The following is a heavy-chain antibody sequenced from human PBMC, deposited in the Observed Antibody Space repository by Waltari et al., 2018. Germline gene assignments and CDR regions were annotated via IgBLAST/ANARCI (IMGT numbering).Heavy chain of an antibody. CDR3: ATDSSGSYYGGA. J-gene: IGHJ5*02. CDR2: ISSSGGTI. D-gene: IGHD3-22*01. V-gene: IGHV3-48*04. Sequence: EVQLVESGGGLVQPGGSLRLSCAASGFIFSHYNMNWVRQAPGKGLGWISYISSSGGTIYHADSVRGRFSISRDNAKNSLYLQMNSLRAEDTAVYYCATDSSGSYYGGAWGQGTLVTVSS. CDR1: GFIFSHYN.